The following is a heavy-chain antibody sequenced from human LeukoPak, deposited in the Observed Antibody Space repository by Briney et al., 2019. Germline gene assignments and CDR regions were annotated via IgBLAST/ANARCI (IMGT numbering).Heavy chain of an antibody. Sequence: GGSLRLSCAASGFTFSSYSMNWVRQAPGKGLEWVSSIDSSSTYIYYADSMKGRFTISRDNAKYSLYLQMNSLTPEDTAVYFCAKSVMIETTTRAFDIWGRGTMVTVSS. CDR2: IDSSSTYI. CDR1: GFTFSSYS. J-gene: IGHJ3*02. D-gene: IGHD2-15*01. V-gene: IGHV3-21*01. CDR3: AKSVMIETTTRAFDI.